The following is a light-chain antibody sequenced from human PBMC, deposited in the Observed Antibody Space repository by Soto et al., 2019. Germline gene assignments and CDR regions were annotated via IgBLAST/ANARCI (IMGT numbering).Light chain of an antibody. V-gene: IGLV2-8*01. CDR1: SSDVGGYNY. CDR3: KSYAGSNTYV. Sequence: LTQPPSASGSPGQSVTISCTGTSSDVGGYNYVSWYQQHPGKAPKLMIYEVSKRPSGVPDRFSGSKSGNTASLTVSGLQAADEADYFCKSYAGSNTYVFGSGTKVTVL. J-gene: IGLJ1*01. CDR2: EVS.